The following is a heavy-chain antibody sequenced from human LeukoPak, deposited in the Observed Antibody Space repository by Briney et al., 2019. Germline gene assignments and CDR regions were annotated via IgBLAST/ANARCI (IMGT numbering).Heavy chain of an antibody. CDR3: ARCIVVVPAARNWFDP. D-gene: IGHD2-2*01. V-gene: IGHV4-31*03. J-gene: IGHJ5*02. CDR2: IYYSGST. CDR1: GGSISSGGYY. Sequence: SETLSLTCTVSGGSISSGGYYWSWIRQHPGKGLEWIGYIYYSGSTYYNPSLKSRVTISVDTSKNQFSLKLSSVTAADTAVYYCARCIVVVPAARNWFDPWGQGTLVTVSS.